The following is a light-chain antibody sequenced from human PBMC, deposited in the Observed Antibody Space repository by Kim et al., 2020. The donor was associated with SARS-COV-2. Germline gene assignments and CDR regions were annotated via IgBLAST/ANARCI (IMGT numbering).Light chain of an antibody. CDR1: SLRSHY. V-gene: IGLV3-19*01. CDR2: GDN. J-gene: IGLJ2*01. Sequence: AVGQTVRITCQGDSLRSHYASWYQQKPGQTPVLVKYGDNKRPSGIPDRFSGSSSGNTASLTIIGAQAEDEADYYCDSRDTSGNLVIFGGGTKVTVL. CDR3: DSRDTSGNLVI.